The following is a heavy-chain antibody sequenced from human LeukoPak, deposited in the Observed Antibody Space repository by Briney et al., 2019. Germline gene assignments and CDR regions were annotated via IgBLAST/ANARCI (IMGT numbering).Heavy chain of an antibody. Sequence: SETLSLTCTVSGGSVSSGAYYWSWIRQPPGKGLEWIGYIYYSGSTNYNPSLKSRVTISVDTSKNQFSLKLSSVTAADTAVYYCARLYCSGGSCYFGWSNWFDPWGQGTLVTVSS. CDR3: ARLYCSGGSCYFGWSNWFDP. D-gene: IGHD2-15*01. J-gene: IGHJ5*02. CDR2: IYYSGST. CDR1: GGSVSSGAYY. V-gene: IGHV4-61*08.